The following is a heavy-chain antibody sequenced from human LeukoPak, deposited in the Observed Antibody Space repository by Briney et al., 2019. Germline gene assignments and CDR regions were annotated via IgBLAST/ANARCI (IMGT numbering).Heavy chain of an antibody. J-gene: IGHJ4*02. V-gene: IGHV3-74*01. Sequence: GGSLRLSCAASGFTFSDFWMYWVRHAPGKGLGWISNISEYGTTAYADSVKGRFTISRDNAKNILYLQMNSLRAVDTAVYYCARVRGGNWGRGTLVTVSS. CDR3: ARVRGGN. CDR1: GFTFSDFW. D-gene: IGHD3-16*01. CDR2: ISEYGTT.